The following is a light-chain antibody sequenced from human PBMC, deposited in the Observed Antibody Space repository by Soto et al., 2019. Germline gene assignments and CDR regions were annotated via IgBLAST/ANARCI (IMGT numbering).Light chain of an antibody. V-gene: IGKV3-20*01. CDR2: GAS. CDR3: QQYGCSPRT. Sequence: DIVLTQSPGTLSLSPGEKSTLSCRASQSVTSNYLAWYQQKPGHAPRLLINGASSRATGIPDRFSGSGSGTDFTLTISRLEPEDFAVYYCQQYGCSPRTFGQGTKVEI. J-gene: IGKJ1*01. CDR1: QSVTSNY.